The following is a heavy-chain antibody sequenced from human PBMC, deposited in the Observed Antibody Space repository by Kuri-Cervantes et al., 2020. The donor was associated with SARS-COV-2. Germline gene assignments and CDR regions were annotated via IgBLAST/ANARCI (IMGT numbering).Heavy chain of an antibody. CDR2: INSDGSST. V-gene: IGHV3-74*01. D-gene: IGHD2-8*01. CDR3: ARDFPAYCTNGVCYSEYFQH. Sequence: GGSLRLSCAASGFTFSSYWMHWVRQAPGKGLVWVSRINSDGSSTSYADSVKGRFTISRDNAKNSLYLQMNSLRAEDTAVYYCARDFPAYCTNGVCYSEYFQHWGQGTLVTVSS. J-gene: IGHJ1*01. CDR1: GFTFSSYW.